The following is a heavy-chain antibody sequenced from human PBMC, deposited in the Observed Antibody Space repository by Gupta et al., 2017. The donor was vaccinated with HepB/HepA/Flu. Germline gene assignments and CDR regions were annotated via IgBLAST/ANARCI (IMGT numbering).Heavy chain of an antibody. CDR3: ARDFYVGRAGDRRYFDY. J-gene: IGHJ4*02. V-gene: IGHV1-2*02. D-gene: IGHD7-27*01. CDR2: INPNSGGT. CDR1: GYTFTGYY. Sequence: QVQLVQSGAEVKKPGASVKVSCKASGYTFTGYYMHWVRQAPGQGLEWMGWINPNSGGTNYAQKLQGRVTMTRDTSISTAYMELSRLRSDDTAVDYCARDFYVGRAGDRRYFDYGGQGTLVTVSS.